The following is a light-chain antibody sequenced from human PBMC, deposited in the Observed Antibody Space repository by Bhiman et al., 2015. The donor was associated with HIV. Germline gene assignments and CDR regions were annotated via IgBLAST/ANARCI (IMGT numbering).Light chain of an antibody. CDR1: SSNIGAGYE. CDR3: NSRDSSGNIWI. J-gene: IGLJ2*01. Sequence: QSVLTQPPSVSGAPGQRVTISCTGSSSNIGAGYEVHWYQQKPGQAPVLVIYGKNNRPSGIPDRFSASSSGNTTSLTITGAQAEDEADYYCNSRDSSGNIWIFGGGTNLTVL. V-gene: IGLV1-40*01. CDR2: GKN.